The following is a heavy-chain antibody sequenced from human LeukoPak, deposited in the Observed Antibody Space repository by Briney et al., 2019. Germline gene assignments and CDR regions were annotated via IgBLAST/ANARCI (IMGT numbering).Heavy chain of an antibody. Sequence: PGGSLRLSCTSPGFSFGDYSMTWVRQAPGKGLEWVGFIRSKAYGGTPEYAASVKGRFTISRDDSKGIAYLQMNSLKTEDTAVYYCTRDQTPYYWGQGTLVTVSS. CDR1: GFSFGDYS. V-gene: IGHV3-49*04. CDR3: TRDQTPYY. J-gene: IGHJ4*02. CDR2: IRSKAYGGTP.